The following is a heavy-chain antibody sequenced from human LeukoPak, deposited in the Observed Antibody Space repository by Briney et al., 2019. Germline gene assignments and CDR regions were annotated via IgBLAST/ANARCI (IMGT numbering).Heavy chain of an antibody. CDR3: AREELREGPAAPIDY. V-gene: IGHV3-21*01. D-gene: IGHD6-13*01. J-gene: IGHJ4*02. CDR2: ISSSSSYI. Sequence: GGSLRLSCAASGFTFSSYSMNWVRQAPGKGLEWVSSISSSSSYIYYADSVKGRFTISRDNAKNSLYLQMNSLRAEDTAVYYCAREELREGPAAPIDYWGQGTLVTVSS. CDR1: GFTFSSYS.